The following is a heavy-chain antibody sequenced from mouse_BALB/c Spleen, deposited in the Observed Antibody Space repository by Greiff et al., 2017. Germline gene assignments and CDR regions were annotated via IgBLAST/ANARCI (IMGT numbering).Heavy chain of an antibody. CDR2: ISNGGGST. Sequence: EVKLVESGGGLVQPGGSLKLSCAASGFTFSSYTMSWVRQTPEKRLEWVAYISNGGGSTYYPDTVKGRFTISRDNAKNTLYLQMSSLKSEDTAMYYCTRDHYGSSYYFDYWGQGTTLTVSS. CDR3: TRDHYGSSYYFDY. V-gene: IGHV5-12-2*01. CDR1: GFTFSSYT. D-gene: IGHD1-1*01. J-gene: IGHJ2*01.